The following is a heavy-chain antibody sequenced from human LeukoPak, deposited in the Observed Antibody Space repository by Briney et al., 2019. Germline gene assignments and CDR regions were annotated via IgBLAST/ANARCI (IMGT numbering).Heavy chain of an antibody. CDR2: INHSGST. D-gene: IGHD3-10*01. CDR3: ARGCRYYYGSGSRRRDNWFDP. J-gene: IGHJ5*02. V-gene: IGHV4-34*01. CDR1: GGSFSGYY. Sequence: SETLSLTCAVYGGSFSGYYWSWIRQPPGKGLEWIGEINHSGSTNHNPSLKSRVTISVDTSKNQFSLKLSSVTAADTAVYYCARGCRYYYGSGSRRRDNWFDPWGQGTLVTVSS.